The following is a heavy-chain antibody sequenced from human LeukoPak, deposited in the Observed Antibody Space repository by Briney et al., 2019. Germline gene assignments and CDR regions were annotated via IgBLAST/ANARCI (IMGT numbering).Heavy chain of an antibody. CDR1: GFSLSNYW. D-gene: IGHD5-18*01. CDR3: ATSGYNFDY. J-gene: IGHJ4*02. CDR2: IKQDGGEK. Sequence: PGGSLRLSCAVSGFSLSNYWMSWVRQTPGKGLEWVANIKQDGGEKHYVDSVKGRFAISRDNAKDSLYLQMNSLRIEDTAVYYCATSGYNFDYWGQGTLVTVSS. V-gene: IGHV3-7*05.